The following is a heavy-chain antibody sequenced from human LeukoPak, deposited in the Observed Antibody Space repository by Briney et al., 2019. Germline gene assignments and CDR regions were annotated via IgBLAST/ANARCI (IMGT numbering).Heavy chain of an antibody. D-gene: IGHD2-15*01. Sequence: ASVKVSCKASGYTFTSYTINWVRQAPGQGLEWMGWINTNTGNPTYAQGFTGRFVFSLDASVSTAYLQISSLKAEDTAVYYCARDIVVVAATILVYWGQGTLVTVSS. V-gene: IGHV7-4-1*02. CDR2: INTNTGNP. CDR3: ARDIVVVAATILVY. J-gene: IGHJ4*02. CDR1: GYTFTSYT.